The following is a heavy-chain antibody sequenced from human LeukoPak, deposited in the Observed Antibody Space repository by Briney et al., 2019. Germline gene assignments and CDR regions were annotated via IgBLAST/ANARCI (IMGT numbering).Heavy chain of an antibody. J-gene: IGHJ3*02. Sequence: GGSLRLSCAASGFTFSNYWMHWVRQAPGKGLEWVSVIYSGGSTYYADSVKGRFTISRDNSKNTLYLQMNSLRAEDTAVHYCARDWRERSDAFDIWGQGTMVTVSS. V-gene: IGHV3-66*01. D-gene: IGHD1-26*01. CDR2: IYSGGST. CDR3: ARDWRERSDAFDI. CDR1: GFTFSNYW.